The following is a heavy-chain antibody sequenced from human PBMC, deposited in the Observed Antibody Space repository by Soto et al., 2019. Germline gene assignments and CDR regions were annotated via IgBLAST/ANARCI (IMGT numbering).Heavy chain of an antibody. J-gene: IGHJ6*02. CDR1: GGSIITSNW. CDR2: INHSGST. CDR3: ARERWFGELSWSRNYYYGMDV. V-gene: IGHV4-4*02. D-gene: IGHD3-10*01. Sequence: PSETLSLTCAVSGGSIITSNWWTWVRQAPGKGLEWIGEINHSGSTNYNPSLKSRVTISVDTSKNQFSLKLSSVTAADTAVYYCARERWFGELSWSRNYYYGMDVWGQGTTVTVSS.